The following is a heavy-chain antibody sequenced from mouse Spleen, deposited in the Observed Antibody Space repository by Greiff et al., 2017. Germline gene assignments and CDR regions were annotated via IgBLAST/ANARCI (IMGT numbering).Heavy chain of an antibody. D-gene: IGHD3-1*01. CDR2: INPSTGGT. CDR1: GYSFTGYY. Sequence: EVKLQESGPELVKPGASVKISCKASGYSFTGYYMNWVKQSPEKSLEWIGEINPSTGGTTYNQKFKAKATLTVDKSSSTAYMQLKSLTSEDSAVYYCARAGSYYYYWGQGTTLTVSS. CDR3: ARAGSYYYY. V-gene: IGHV1-42*01. J-gene: IGHJ2*01.